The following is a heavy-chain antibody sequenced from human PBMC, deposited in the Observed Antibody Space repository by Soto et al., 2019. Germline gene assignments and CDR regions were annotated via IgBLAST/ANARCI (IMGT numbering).Heavy chain of an antibody. CDR2: IKEDGSEI. CDR1: GFSFSSHW. Sequence: PGGSLRLSCAASGFSFSSHWMTWVRQAPGKGLEWVANIKEDGSEIYYLDSVKGRFTISRDNAKNSLFLQMNSLRAEDTALYYCAKDMEQLAVYYYYGMDVWGQGTTVTV. CDR3: AKDMEQLAVYYYYGMDV. D-gene: IGHD6-6*01. J-gene: IGHJ6*02. V-gene: IGHV3-7*03.